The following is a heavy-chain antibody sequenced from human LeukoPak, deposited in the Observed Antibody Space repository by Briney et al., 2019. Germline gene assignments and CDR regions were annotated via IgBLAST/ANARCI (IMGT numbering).Heavy chain of an antibody. CDR3: ARAGGSTVSHSDY. D-gene: IGHD4-17*01. J-gene: IGHJ4*02. Sequence: GGSLRLSCAASGFTFSSYSMNWVRQAPGKGLEWVSSISSSSSYIYYADSVKGRFTISKDNAKNSLYLQMNSLRAEDTAVYYCARAGGSTVSHSDYWGQGTLVTVSS. V-gene: IGHV3-21*01. CDR2: ISSSSSYI. CDR1: GFTFSSYS.